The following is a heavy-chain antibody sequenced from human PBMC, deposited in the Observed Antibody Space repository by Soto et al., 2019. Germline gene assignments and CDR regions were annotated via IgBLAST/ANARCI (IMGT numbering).Heavy chain of an antibody. V-gene: IGHV3-23*01. J-gene: IGHJ6*02. CDR3: AKDGGFGELLLRLYYYYGMDV. Sequence: EVQLLESGGGLVQPGGSLRLSCAASGFTFSSYAMSWVRQAPGKGLEWVSAISGSGGSTYYADSVKGRFTISGDNSKNTLYLQMNSLRAEDTAVYYCAKDGGFGELLLRLYYYYGMDVWGQGTTVTVSS. CDR1: GFTFSSYA. CDR2: ISGSGGST. D-gene: IGHD3-10*01.